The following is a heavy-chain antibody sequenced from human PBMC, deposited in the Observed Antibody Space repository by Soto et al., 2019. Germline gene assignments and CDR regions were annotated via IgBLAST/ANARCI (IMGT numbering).Heavy chain of an antibody. CDR2: IIPVFATT. CDR1: GGTFSTYV. D-gene: IGHD2-15*01. Sequence: QVQLVQSGAEVKKPGSSVKVSCKASGGTFSTYVISWVRQAPGQGLEWMVGIIPVFATTNYAQKFQGRVTITADESTTTGYMDLNSLRSEDTAIYYCARGRIAGAATDFYYSGMDVWGQGPPVTVSS. V-gene: IGHV1-69*12. CDR3: ARGRIAGAATDFYYSGMDV. J-gene: IGHJ6*02.